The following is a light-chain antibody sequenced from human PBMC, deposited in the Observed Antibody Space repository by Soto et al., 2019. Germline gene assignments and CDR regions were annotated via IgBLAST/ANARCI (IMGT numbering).Light chain of an antibody. V-gene: IGLV2-14*01. CDR1: SSDVGGYNY. CDR2: EVS. Sequence: QSVLAQPASVSGSPGQSITISCTGTSSDVGGYNYVSWYQQHPGKAPKLMIYEVSNRPSGVSNRFSGSKSGNTASLTISGLQAEDEADYYCSSYTSRSTLVFGTGTKVTAL. CDR3: SSYTSRSTLV. J-gene: IGLJ1*01.